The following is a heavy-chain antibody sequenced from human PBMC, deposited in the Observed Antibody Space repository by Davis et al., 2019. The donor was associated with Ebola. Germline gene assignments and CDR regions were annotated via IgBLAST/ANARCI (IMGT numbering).Heavy chain of an antibody. Sequence: ASVKVSCKASGYTFTSYGISWVRQAPGQGLEWMGWISAYNGNTNYAQKLQGRVTMTTDTSTSTAYMELRSLRSDDTAVYYCARVLDYYDSSGYYYYGMDVWGQGTTVTVSS. CDR3: ARVLDYYDSSGYYYYGMDV. V-gene: IGHV1-18*01. CDR2: ISAYNGNT. D-gene: IGHD3-22*01. CDR1: GYTFTSYG. J-gene: IGHJ6*02.